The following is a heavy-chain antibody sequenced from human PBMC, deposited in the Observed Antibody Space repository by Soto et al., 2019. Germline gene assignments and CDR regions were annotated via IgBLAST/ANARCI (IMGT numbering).Heavy chain of an antibody. CDR1: GLTFGSRA. V-gene: IGHV3-23*01. CDR3: ARGSTDSYPGSRIFDF. Sequence: GGSLRLSCVASGLTFGSRAMTWVRQAPGEGLQWVSTITDTGGDAKYAGSVRGRFVISRDNSKKTLYLQMTSLTAEDSAMYYCARGSTDSYPGSRIFDFWGRGTLVTVSS. D-gene: IGHD3-10*01. CDR2: ITDTGGDA. J-gene: IGHJ4*02.